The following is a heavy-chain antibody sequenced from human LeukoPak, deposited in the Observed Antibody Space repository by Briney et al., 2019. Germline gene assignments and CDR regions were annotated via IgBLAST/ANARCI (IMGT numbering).Heavy chain of an antibody. CDR3: ARSPPYYYYGMDV. V-gene: IGHV3-66*01. Sequence: GGSLRLSCAASGFTVSSNYMSWVRQAPGKGLEWVSVIYSGGSTYYADSVKGRLTISRDNSKNTLYLQMNSLRAEDTAVYYCARSPPYYYYGMDVWGQGTTVTVSS. CDR2: IYSGGST. CDR1: GFTVSSNY. J-gene: IGHJ6*02.